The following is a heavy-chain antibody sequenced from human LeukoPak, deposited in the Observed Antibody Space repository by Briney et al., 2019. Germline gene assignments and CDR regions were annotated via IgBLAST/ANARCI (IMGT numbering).Heavy chain of an antibody. CDR3: ARDYDFWGNNWFDH. CDR2: INSDGSST. CDR1: AFTVSRYW. Sequence: GGSLTLSGAASAFTVSRYWMQWVRQAQGKGLVWVSRINSDGSSTSYADSVKGRFTISRDNAKNTLYLAMNSLRAEDTAVYYCARDYDFWGNNWFDHWGQGTLVTVSS. J-gene: IGHJ5*02. D-gene: IGHD3/OR15-3a*01. V-gene: IGHV3-74*01.